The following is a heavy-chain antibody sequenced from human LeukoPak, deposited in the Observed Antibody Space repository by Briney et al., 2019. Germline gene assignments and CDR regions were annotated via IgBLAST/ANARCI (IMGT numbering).Heavy chain of an antibody. CDR2: IKHVGHEK. D-gene: IGHD6-13*01. CDR1: GFTFSSYW. Sequence: GGSMRLAWAAYGFTFSSYWMSWDRQAAGKGLEWVANIKHVGHEKYYVGSVKGRFSIWRNNAENSLYLQMNSLIAEDTAVYYCARANAAAGPYFYYYMDVWGKGTTVTVSS. V-gene: IGHV3-7*01. J-gene: IGHJ6*03. CDR3: ARANAAAGPYFYYYMDV.